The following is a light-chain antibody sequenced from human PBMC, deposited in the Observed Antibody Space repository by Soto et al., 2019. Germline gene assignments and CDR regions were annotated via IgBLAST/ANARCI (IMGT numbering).Light chain of an antibody. J-gene: IGLJ1*01. Sequence: QSVLTQPASVSGSPGQSITISCTGTISDIGGYEYVSWYQQHPGKAPKLMIYEVSNRPSGVSNRFSGSKSGNTASLTISGLQAEDETDYYCFSYTSSGTYVFGTGTKVTVL. CDR2: EVS. CDR3: FSYTSSGTYV. CDR1: ISDIGGYEY. V-gene: IGLV2-14*01.